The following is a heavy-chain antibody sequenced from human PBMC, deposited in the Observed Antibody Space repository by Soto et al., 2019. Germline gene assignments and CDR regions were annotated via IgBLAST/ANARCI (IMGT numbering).Heavy chain of an antibody. J-gene: IGHJ3*02. CDR1: GFTFSSYA. V-gene: IGHV3-9*01. D-gene: IGHD6-13*01. CDR3: ANTRDSSSWIDAFDI. CDR2: ISWNSGSI. Sequence: PGGSLRLSCAASGFTFSSYAMSWVRQAPGKGLEWVSAISWNSGSIGYADSVKGRFTISRDNAKNSLYLQMNSLRAEDTALYYCANTRDSSSWIDAFDIWGQGTMVTVSS.